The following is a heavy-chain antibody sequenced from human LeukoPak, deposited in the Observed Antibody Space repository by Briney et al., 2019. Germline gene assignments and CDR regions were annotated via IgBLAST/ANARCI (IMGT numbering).Heavy chain of an antibody. CDR3: ARNQEIDYYDSSGFYWGVEY. CDR1: GFSFSTYS. D-gene: IGHD3-22*01. J-gene: IGHJ4*02. Sequence: PGGSLRLSCAASGFSFSTYSMIWVRQAPGKGLEWVSSVSGTSEYIYYADSVRGRFTISRDNAKNTVYLQMNSLRVEDTAVYYCARNQEIDYYDSSGFYWGVEYWGQGTLVTVSS. V-gene: IGHV3-21*06. CDR2: VSGTSEYI.